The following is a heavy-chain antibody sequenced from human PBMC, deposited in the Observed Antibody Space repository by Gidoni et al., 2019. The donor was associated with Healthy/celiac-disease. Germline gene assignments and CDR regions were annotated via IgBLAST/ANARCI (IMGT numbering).Heavy chain of an antibody. CDR3: ARVEEWDSSGPGDY. J-gene: IGHJ4*02. V-gene: IGHV1-18*04. Sequence: QAPLVQSGAEVKKPGASVQGSCKASGSTFTSYGISWVRQVPGQGREWMGWISAYNGNTNYAQKLQGRVTITTDTSTSTAYMELRSLRADDTAVYYCARVEEWDSSGPGDYWGQGTLVTVSS. CDR2: ISAYNGNT. CDR1: GSTFTSYG. D-gene: IGHD3-22*01.